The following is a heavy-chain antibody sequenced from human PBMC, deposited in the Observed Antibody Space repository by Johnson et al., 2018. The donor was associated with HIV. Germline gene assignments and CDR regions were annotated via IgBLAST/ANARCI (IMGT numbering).Heavy chain of an antibody. J-gene: IGHJ3*02. D-gene: IGHD6-6*01. CDR2: IKQDGSEK. CDR3: ARDLTEYSSSADAFDI. Sequence: GLEWVANIKQDGSEKYYVDSVKGRFTISRDNAKNSLYLQMNSLRAEDTAVYYCARDLTEYSSSADAFDIWAKGQWSPSLQ. V-gene: IGHV3-7*01.